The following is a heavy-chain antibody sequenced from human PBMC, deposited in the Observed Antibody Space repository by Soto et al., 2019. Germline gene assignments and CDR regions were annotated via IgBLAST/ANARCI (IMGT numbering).Heavy chain of an antibody. Sequence: EVQLVESGGGLVQPGGSLRLSCAPSGFMFGNYWMSWVRQAPGKGLEWVANIKQDGSEKYYVDSVKGRFTISRDNAKNSLYLQMTSLRADDTAVYYCARDSPFDASVVYLEYWGQGTLVTVSS. CDR2: IKQDGSEK. CDR1: GFMFGNYW. CDR3: ARDSPFDASVVYLEY. V-gene: IGHV3-7*01. J-gene: IGHJ4*02. D-gene: IGHD2-8*02.